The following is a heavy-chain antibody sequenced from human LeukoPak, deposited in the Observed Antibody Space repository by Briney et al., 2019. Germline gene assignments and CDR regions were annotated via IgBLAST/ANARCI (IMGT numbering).Heavy chain of an antibody. CDR3: ARDLRYFDWLEAPYWFDP. Sequence: PSETLSLTCAVYGGSFSGYYWSWIRQPPGKGLEWIGEINHSGSTNYNPSLKGRVTISVDTSKNQFSLKLSSVTAADTAVYYCARDLRYFDWLEAPYWFDPWGQGTLVTVSS. CDR1: GGSFSGYY. V-gene: IGHV4-34*01. D-gene: IGHD3-9*01. J-gene: IGHJ5*02. CDR2: INHSGST.